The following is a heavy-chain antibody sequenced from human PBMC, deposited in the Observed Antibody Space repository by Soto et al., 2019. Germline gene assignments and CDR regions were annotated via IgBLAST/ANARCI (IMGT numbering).Heavy chain of an antibody. D-gene: IGHD2-15*01. CDR3: ARGGYCSGGSCYGAFDI. J-gene: IGHJ3*02. V-gene: IGHV3-7*01. CDR2: IKQDGSEK. Sequence: GGSLRLSCAASGFTFSSYWMSWVRQAPGKGPEWVANIKQDGSEKYYVDSVKGRFTISRDNAKNSLYLQMNSLRAEDTAVYYCARGGYCSGGSCYGAFDIWGQGTMVTVSS. CDR1: GFTFSSYW.